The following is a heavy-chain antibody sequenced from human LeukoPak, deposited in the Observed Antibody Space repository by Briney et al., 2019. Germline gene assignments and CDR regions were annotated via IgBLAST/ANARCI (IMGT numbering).Heavy chain of an antibody. Sequence: SETLSLTCTVSGGSISSGGYSWSWIRQHPGKGLEWIGYIYYSGSTYYNPSLKSRVTISVDTSKNQFSLKLSSVTAADTAVYYCARGSGASAAFDIWGQGTMVTVSS. CDR1: GGSISSGGYS. CDR2: IYYSGST. CDR3: ARGSGASAAFDI. V-gene: IGHV4-31*03. J-gene: IGHJ3*02. D-gene: IGHD3-10*01.